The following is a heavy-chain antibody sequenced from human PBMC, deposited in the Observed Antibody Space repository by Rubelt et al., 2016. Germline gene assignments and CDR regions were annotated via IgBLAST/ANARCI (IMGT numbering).Heavy chain of an antibody. CDR2: YYSGST. CDR3: ARFQAGYSDY. D-gene: IGHD2-2*03. V-gene: IGHV4-59*08. Sequence: YYSGSTNYNPSLKSRVTISVDTSKNQFSLKLSSVTAADTAVYYCARFQAGYSDYWGQGTPVTVSS. J-gene: IGHJ4*02.